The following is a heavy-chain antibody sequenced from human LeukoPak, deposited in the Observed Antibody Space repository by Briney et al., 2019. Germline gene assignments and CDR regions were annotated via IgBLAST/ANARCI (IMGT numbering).Heavy chain of an antibody. V-gene: IGHV3-74*01. CDR1: GFTFSSYC. D-gene: IGHD1-14*01. J-gene: IGHJ4*02. CDR2: INPGGSSI. Sequence: GGSLRLSCAASGFTFSSYCMHWVRQVQGRGLVWVARINPGGSSITYADSVKGRFTISRDNAKNTLYLQMDSLRAEDTGVYYCARSNQADDYWGQGTLVTVSS. CDR3: ARSNQADDY.